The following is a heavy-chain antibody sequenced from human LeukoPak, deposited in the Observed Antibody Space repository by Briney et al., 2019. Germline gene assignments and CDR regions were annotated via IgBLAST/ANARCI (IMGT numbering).Heavy chain of an antibody. V-gene: IGHV4-34*01. Sequence: SETLPLTCAVYGRSFSGYYWSWIRQPPGKGLEWIGEINHSGSTNYNPSLKSRVTISVDTSKNQFSLKLSSVTAADTAVYYCARGPRFFYYRYMDVWGKGTTVTVSS. D-gene: IGHD3-3*01. J-gene: IGHJ6*03. CDR2: INHSGST. CDR3: ARGPRFFYYRYMDV. CDR1: GRSFSGYY.